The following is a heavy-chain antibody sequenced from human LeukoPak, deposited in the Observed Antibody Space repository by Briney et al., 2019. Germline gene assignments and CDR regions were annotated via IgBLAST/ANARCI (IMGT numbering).Heavy chain of an antibody. CDR1: GFTFSNCG. J-gene: IGHJ4*02. CDR2: VWYDGSNK. V-gene: IGHV3-33*06. D-gene: IGHD3-16*01. CDR3: AKSPGWAQSGVAYYFEY. Sequence: GRSLRLSCAASGFTFSNCGMHWVRQAPGKGLEWVALVWYDGSNKYYADSVKGRFTISRDNSKNTLYLQMNSLRAEDTAVYYCAKSPGWAQSGVAYYFEYWGQGTLVTVSS.